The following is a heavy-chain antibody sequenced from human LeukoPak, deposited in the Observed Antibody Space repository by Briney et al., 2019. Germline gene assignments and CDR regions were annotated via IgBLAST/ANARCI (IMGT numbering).Heavy chain of an antibody. Sequence: ASVKVSCKASGYTFTSYDINWVRQATGQGLEWMGWMNPNSGNTGYAQKFQGRATMTRNTSISTAYMELSSLRSEDTAVYYCARGRFDPPYCSGGSCYSYFDYWGQGTLVTVSS. V-gene: IGHV1-8*01. CDR3: ARGRFDPPYCSGGSCYSYFDY. CDR1: GYTFTSYD. CDR2: MNPNSGNT. D-gene: IGHD2-15*01. J-gene: IGHJ4*02.